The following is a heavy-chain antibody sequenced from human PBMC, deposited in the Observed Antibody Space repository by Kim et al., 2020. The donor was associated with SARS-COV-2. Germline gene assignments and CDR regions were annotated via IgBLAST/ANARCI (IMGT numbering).Heavy chain of an antibody. CDR2: INPSGGRT. Sequence: ASVKVSCKASGYTFTSYYMHWVRHAPGQGLEWMGIINPSGGRTRYAQKFQGRVTMTRYTSTSTVYMELRSLRSEDTAVYYCAVDYGGNSEAFDIWGQGTMVTVSS. J-gene: IGHJ3*02. CDR1: GYTFTSYY. CDR3: AVDYGGNSEAFDI. V-gene: IGHV1-46*01. D-gene: IGHD4-17*01.